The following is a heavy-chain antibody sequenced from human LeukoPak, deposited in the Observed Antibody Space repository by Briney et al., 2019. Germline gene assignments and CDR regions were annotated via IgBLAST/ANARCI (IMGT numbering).Heavy chain of an antibody. CDR2: TKEDGSET. D-gene: IGHD3-22*01. CDR1: GFTFSSYS. V-gene: IGHV3-7*01. J-gene: IGHJ4*02. CDR3: ARDDSTGYLYLDY. Sequence: GGSLRLSCAASGFTFSSYSMNWVRQAPGKGLEWVANTKEDGSETYYVDSVKGRFTISRDNAKNALYLQMNSLRGEDTAVYYCARDDSTGYLYLDYWGQGSLVTVSS.